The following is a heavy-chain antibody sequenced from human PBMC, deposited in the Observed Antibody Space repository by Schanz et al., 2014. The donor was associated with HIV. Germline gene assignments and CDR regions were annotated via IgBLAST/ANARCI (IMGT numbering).Heavy chain of an antibody. CDR1: GYTFTNYY. Sequence: QVQLVQSGAEVKKPGASVKVSCKASGYTFTNYYIHWVRQAPGQGLEWMGWINPKSGGTNYAQKFQGRVTMTRDTSTSTVYMHLSSLRSDDTAVYFCARDFNIGDQYYFDHWGQGTLVTVSS. J-gene: IGHJ4*02. D-gene: IGHD2-21*02. V-gene: IGHV1-2*02. CDR3: ARDFNIGDQYYFDH. CDR2: INPKSGGT.